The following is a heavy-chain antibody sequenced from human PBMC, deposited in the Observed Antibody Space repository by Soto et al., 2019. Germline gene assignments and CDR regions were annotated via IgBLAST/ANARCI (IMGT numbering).Heavy chain of an antibody. Sequence: GGSLRLSCTASGFTFGDYAMSWFRQAPGKGLKWVGFIRSKAYGGTTEYAASVKGRFTISRDDSKSIAYLQMNSLKTEDTAVYYCTRDIAAAGTRFDYWGQGTLVTVSS. CDR1: GFTFGDYA. D-gene: IGHD6-13*01. J-gene: IGHJ4*02. CDR3: TRDIAAAGTRFDY. CDR2: IRSKAYGGTT. V-gene: IGHV3-49*03.